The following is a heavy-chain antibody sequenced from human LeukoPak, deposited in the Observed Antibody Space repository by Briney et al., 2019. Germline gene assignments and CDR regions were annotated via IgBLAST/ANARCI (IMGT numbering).Heavy chain of an antibody. V-gene: IGHV3-33*01. J-gene: IGHJ4*02. CDR1: GFTFSSYG. CDR3: ARDLYDSSGYYRKGLDY. CDR2: IWYDGSNK. D-gene: IGHD3-22*01. Sequence: PGRSLRLSCAASGFTFSSYGMHWVRQAPGKGLERVAVIWYDGSNKYYADSVKGRFTISRDNSKNTLYLQMNSLRAEDTAVYYCARDLYDSSGYYRKGLDYWGQGTLVTVSS.